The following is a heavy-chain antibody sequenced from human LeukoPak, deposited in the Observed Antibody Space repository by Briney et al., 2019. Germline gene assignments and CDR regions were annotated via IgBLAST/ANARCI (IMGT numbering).Heavy chain of an antibody. J-gene: IGHJ5*02. CDR2: IYPNSGGT. Sequence: GASVKVSCKTSGYSFTDYYMHWVRQAPGQGLEWMGWIYPNSGGTSAAQKFQGRVTMTRDTSNTTVYMEVSWLTSDDTAIYYCARADRLHGGPYLIGPWGQGTLVTVSS. CDR3: ARADRLHGGPYLIGP. D-gene: IGHD2-21*01. CDR1: GYSFTDYY. V-gene: IGHV1-2*02.